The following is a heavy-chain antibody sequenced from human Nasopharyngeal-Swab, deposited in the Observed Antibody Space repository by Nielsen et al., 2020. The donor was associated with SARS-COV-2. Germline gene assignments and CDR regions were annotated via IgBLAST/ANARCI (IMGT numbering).Heavy chain of an antibody. CDR2: INPSGGST. CDR1: GYTFTSYY. V-gene: IGHV1-46*01. Sequence: ASVKVSCKASGYTFTSYYMHWVRQAPGQGLEWMGIINPSGGSTSYAQKFQGRVTMTRDTSTSTAYMELSTLRSEDTAVYYCARGYCSSTSCYTLVDPWGQGTLVTVSS. D-gene: IGHD2-2*02. J-gene: IGHJ5*02. CDR3: ARGYCSSTSCYTLVDP.